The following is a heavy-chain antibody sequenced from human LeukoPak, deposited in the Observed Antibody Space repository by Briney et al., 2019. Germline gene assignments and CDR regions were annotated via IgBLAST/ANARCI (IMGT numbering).Heavy chain of an antibody. CDR1: GFTFSSYA. J-gene: IGHJ4*02. Sequence: GGSLRLSCAASGFTFSSYAMSWVRQAPGKGLEWVSTISSSGGNTYYADSVKGRFTISRDNSKNTLYLQMNSLRAEDTAVYYCAKVYSNSWYYFDYWGQGTLVTVSS. V-gene: IGHV3-23*01. CDR2: ISSSGGNT. D-gene: IGHD6-13*01. CDR3: AKVYSNSWYYFDY.